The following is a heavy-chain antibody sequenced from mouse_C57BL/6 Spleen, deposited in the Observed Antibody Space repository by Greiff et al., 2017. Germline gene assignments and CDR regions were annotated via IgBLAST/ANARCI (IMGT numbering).Heavy chain of an antibody. CDR1: GYSITSGYY. CDR2: ISYDGSN. V-gene: IGHV3-6*01. J-gene: IGHJ4*01. Sequence: ESGPGLVKPSQSLSLTCSVTGYSITSGYYWNWIRQFPGNKLEWMGYISYDGSNNYNPSLKNRISITRDTSKNQFFLKLNSVTTEDTATYYCASHYHYYAMDYWGQGTSVTVSS. CDR3: ASHYHYYAMDY. D-gene: IGHD1-1*02.